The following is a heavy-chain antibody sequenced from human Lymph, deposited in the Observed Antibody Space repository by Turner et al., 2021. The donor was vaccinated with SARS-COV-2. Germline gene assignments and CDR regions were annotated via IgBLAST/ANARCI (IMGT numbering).Heavy chain of an antibody. V-gene: IGHV3-48*03. J-gene: IGHJ3*02. CDR1: GFIFSSYE. Sequence: EVQLVESGGGLVLPGGSLRLSCAASGFIFSSYEMNWVRQAPGKGLEWVSYISRSGSTIYYADSVKGRFTISRDNAKNSLYLQMSSLRAEDTAVYYCARDKVGATHAFDIWGQGTMVTVSS. D-gene: IGHD1-26*01. CDR3: ARDKVGATHAFDI. CDR2: ISRSGSTI.